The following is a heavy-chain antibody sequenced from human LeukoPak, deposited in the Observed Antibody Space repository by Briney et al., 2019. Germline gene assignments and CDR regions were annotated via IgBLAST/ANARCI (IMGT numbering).Heavy chain of an antibody. CDR3: ARLSRAVLTYGMDV. CDR1: GYSFTSYW. V-gene: IGHV5-51*01. Sequence: GASLKISCQGSGYSFTSYWIAWVRQLPGKGLEWMGIIYPGDSDTRYSPSFQGQVTISADKSISTAYLQWSSLKASDTAMYYCARLSRAVLTYGMDVWGKGTTVTVSS. D-gene: IGHD6-19*01. CDR2: IYPGDSDT. J-gene: IGHJ6*04.